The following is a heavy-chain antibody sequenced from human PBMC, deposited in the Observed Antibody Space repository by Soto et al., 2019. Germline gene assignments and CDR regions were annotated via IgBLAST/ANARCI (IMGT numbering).Heavy chain of an antibody. CDR2: IYSPDNT. Sequence: RNWRRWDRQAPGKWLEWVSIIYSPDNTYYADSVKGRFTISRDNSKNTLYLQMNNLRAEDTAVYYCARSMGEWFNTWFAPWGHGTLVTVSS. CDR3: ARSMGEWFNTWFAP. CDR1: RNW. D-gene: IGHD3-3*01. V-gene: IGHV3-53*01. J-gene: IGHJ5*02.